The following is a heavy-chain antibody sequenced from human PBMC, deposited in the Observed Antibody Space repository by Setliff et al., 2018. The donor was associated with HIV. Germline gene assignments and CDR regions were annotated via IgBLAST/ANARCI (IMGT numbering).Heavy chain of an antibody. Sequence: EASVKVSCKASGHIFTDYYIHWVRQAPGEGLEWMGWITNNNGGTNYAQKFQGRVTMTRDTSISADYMELSGLKSDDSAVYYCARSPYRSGWGPSSVAYMDVWGKGTAVTVSS. CDR2: ITNNNGGT. J-gene: IGHJ6*03. CDR3: ARSPYRSGWGPSSVAYMDV. D-gene: IGHD6-19*01. CDR1: GHIFTDYY. V-gene: IGHV1-2*02.